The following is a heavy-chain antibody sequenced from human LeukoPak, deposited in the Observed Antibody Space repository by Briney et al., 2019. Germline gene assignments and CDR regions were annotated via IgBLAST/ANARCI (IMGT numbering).Heavy chain of an antibody. J-gene: IGHJ5*02. CDR3: ARDPSGDYDSDGPVFYLTS. CDR2: ISYNGVRK. Sequence: PGGSLRLSCTVSGFTFSDYAMHWLRQAPGKGLEWLAMISYNGVRKDYADSMEGRFTISRDNSKNTLYLQITTLRTEDTAVYYCARDPSGDYDSDGPVFYLTSWGQGTLVTVSS. D-gene: IGHD3-22*01. CDR1: GFTFSDYA. V-gene: IGHV3-30-3*01.